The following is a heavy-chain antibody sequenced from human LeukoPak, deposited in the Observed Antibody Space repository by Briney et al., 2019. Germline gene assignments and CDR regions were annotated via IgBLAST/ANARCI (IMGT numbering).Heavy chain of an antibody. CDR3: AKPVYYYDSSGYYDY. CDR2: ISYDGSNK. V-gene: IGHV3-30*18. CDR1: GFTFSSYG. Sequence: PGGSLRLSCAASGFTFSSYGKHWVRQAPGKGLEWVAVISYDGSNKYYADSVKGRFTISRDNSKNTLYLQMNSLRAEDTAVYYCAKPVYYYDSSGYYDYWGQGTLVTVSS. J-gene: IGHJ4*02. D-gene: IGHD3-22*01.